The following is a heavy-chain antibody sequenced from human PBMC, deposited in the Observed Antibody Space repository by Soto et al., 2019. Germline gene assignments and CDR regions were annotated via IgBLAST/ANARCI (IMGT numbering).Heavy chain of an antibody. Sequence: PGGSLRLSCAASGFTFSNYYMTWTRQAPGKGLECLSYISIREVTVYYADSVKGRFTISRDNSKDTLYLQMNSLRAEDTAVYYRAKGKYGPNSSGFGSEHLPHWGQGTLVTVSS. V-gene: IGHV3-11*04. CDR3: AKGKYGPNSSGFGSEHLPH. CDR2: ISIREVTV. J-gene: IGHJ1*01. CDR1: GFTFSNYY. D-gene: IGHD3-22*01.